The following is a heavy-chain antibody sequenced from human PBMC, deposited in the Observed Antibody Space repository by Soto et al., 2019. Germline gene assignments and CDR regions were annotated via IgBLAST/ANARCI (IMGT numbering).Heavy chain of an antibody. CDR3: AKGVYYDNSGYLYFDH. D-gene: IGHD3-22*01. V-gene: IGHV3-23*01. CDR2: VSGSGAST. Sequence: GGSLRLSCAASGFTFSNYAMSWVRQAPGKGLEWVSAVSGSGASTYNADSVKGRFTISRDNSKNTLYLHMNSLRAEDTAVYYCAKGVYYDNSGYLYFDHWGQGTLVTVSS. CDR1: GFTFSNYA. J-gene: IGHJ4*02.